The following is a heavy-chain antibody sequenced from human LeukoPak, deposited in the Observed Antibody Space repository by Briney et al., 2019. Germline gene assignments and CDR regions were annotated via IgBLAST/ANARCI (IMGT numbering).Heavy chain of an antibody. Sequence: SETLSLTCTVSGGSISSGGYYWSWIRQHPGKGLEWIGYIYYSGSTYYNPSLKSRVTISVDTSKNQFSLKLSSVTAADTAVYYCARAGTYYDSSGYYYFDYWGQGTLVTVSS. CDR2: IYYSGST. J-gene: IGHJ4*02. CDR3: ARAGTYYDSSGYYYFDY. V-gene: IGHV4-31*03. CDR1: GGSISSGGYY. D-gene: IGHD3-22*01.